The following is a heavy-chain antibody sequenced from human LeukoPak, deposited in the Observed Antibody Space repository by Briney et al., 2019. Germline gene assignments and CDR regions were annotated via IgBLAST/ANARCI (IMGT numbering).Heavy chain of an antibody. D-gene: IGHD1-26*01. Sequence: SETLSLTCTVSGGSISSYYWSWIRQPPGKGLEWIGYIYYSGSTNYNPSLKSRATISVDTSKNQFSLKLSSVTAADTAVYYCASSGSYYYFDYWGQGTLVTVSS. CDR2: IYYSGST. V-gene: IGHV4-59*01. CDR3: ASSGSYYYFDY. CDR1: GGSISSYY. J-gene: IGHJ4*02.